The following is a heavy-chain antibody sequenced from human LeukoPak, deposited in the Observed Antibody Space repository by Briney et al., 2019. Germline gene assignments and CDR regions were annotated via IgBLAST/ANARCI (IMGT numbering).Heavy chain of an antibody. V-gene: IGHV3-74*01. D-gene: IGHD3/OR15-3a*01. CDR2: INSDGSST. CDR1: GFTFSSYW. J-gene: IGHJ4*02. CDR3: ARDLHYGLFDY. Sequence: GGSLRLSCAASGFTFSSYWMRWVRQAPGKGLVWISRINSDGSSTSYADSVKGRFTISRDNAKNTLYLQMNSLRAEDTAVYYCARDLHYGLFDYWGQGTLVTVSS.